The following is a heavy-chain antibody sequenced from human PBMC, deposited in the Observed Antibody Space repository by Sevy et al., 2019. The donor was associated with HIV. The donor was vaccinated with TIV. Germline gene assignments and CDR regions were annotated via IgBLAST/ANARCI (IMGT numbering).Heavy chain of an antibody. V-gene: IGHV3-30-3*01. CDR2: ISYDGSDK. CDR1: GFAFSNYYA. CDR3: WRPRANYVDHYFFYAMDV. Sequence: GGFLRLSCAASGFAFSNYYAMHWVRQAPGKGLEWVALISYDGSDKYYADSVKGRFTISRDNFKNTLFLQMNSLTTEDTAVNYWWRPRANYVDHYFFYAMDVWGQGTTVTVSS. D-gene: IGHD4-17*01. J-gene: IGHJ6*02.